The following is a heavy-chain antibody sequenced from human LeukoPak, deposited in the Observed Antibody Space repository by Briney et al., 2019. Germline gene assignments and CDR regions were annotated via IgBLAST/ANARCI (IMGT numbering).Heavy chain of an antibody. CDR1: GFTFDDYA. D-gene: IGHD6-13*01. CDR3: AKGGSWYQEDWFDP. J-gene: IGHJ5*02. Sequence: PGRSLRLSCAASGFTFDDYAMHWVRQAPGKGLEWVSGISWNSGSIGYADSVKGRFTISRDNAKNSLYLQMNSLRAEDTALYYCAKGGSWYQEDWFDPWGQGTLVTVSS. CDR2: ISWNSGSI. V-gene: IGHV3-9*01.